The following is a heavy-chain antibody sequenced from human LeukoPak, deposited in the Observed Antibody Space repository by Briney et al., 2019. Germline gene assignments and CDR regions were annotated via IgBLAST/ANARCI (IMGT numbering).Heavy chain of an antibody. Sequence: SGRSLRLSCAASGFTFSSHGMQWIRQAPGKGLEWVAVIWYDGSKKYYADSVKGRFTISRDDSKNTLYLQMNSLRAEDTAIYYCARDPGTLATYFDYWGPGTLVTVSS. D-gene: IGHD6-13*01. CDR1: GFTFSSHG. CDR2: IWYDGSKK. CDR3: ARDPGTLATYFDY. V-gene: IGHV3-33*01. J-gene: IGHJ4*02.